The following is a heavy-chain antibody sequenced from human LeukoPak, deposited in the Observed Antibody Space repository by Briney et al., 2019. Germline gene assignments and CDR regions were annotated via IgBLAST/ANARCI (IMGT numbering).Heavy chain of an antibody. D-gene: IGHD2-15*01. CDR1: GGSISSRYY. J-gene: IGHJ4*02. Sequence: PSETLSLTCTVSGGSISSRYYWGWVRQPPGKGLEWIGTVYYSGRTYYNPSLKSRLTISVDTSKNQFSLKLNSVTAADTAIHYCARQGEHCDGGSCFPFHYWGQGTLVTVSS. V-gene: IGHV4-39*01. CDR2: VYYSGRT. CDR3: ARQGEHCDGGSCFPFHY.